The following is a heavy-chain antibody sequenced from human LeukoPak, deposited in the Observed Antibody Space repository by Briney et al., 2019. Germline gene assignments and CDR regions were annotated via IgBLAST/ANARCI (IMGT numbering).Heavy chain of an antibody. CDR1: GVSISSGGYS. J-gene: IGHJ4*02. D-gene: IGHD3-9*01. Sequence: PSETLSLTCAVSGVSISSGGYSWSWIRQPPGKGLEWIGYIYHSGSTYYNPSLKSRVTISVDRSKNQFSLKLSSVTAADTAVYYCARGRNDILDYWGREPWSPSPQ. CDR3: ARGRNDILDY. CDR2: IYHSGST. V-gene: IGHV4-30-2*01.